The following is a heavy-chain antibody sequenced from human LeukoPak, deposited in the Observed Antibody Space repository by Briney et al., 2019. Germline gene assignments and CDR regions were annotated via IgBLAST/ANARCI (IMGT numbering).Heavy chain of an antibody. J-gene: IGHJ3*02. CDR3: ARGVPAMVDAFDI. V-gene: IGHV4-61*01. CDR2: IYYSGST. D-gene: IGHD5-18*01. CDR1: GGSVSSGSYY. Sequence: PSETLSLTCTVSGGSVSSGSYYWSWIRQPPGKGLEWIGYIYYSGSTNYNPSLKSRVTISVDTSKNQFSLKLSSVTAADTAVYYCARGVPAMVDAFDIWGQGTMVTVSS.